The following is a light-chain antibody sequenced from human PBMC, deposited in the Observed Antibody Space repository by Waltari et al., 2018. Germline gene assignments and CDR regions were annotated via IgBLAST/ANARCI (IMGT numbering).Light chain of an antibody. CDR1: QNIGRY. CDR3: QNHERLPAT. Sequence: EIVLTQSPGTLSLPPGERATLSCRASQNIGRYLVWYQQKPGQAPRLLIYEASRSATGIPDRFSGSGSGTDFSLTIGRLEPEDFAVYYCQNHERLPATFGQGTKVEIK. J-gene: IGKJ1*01. V-gene: IGKV3-20*01. CDR2: EAS.